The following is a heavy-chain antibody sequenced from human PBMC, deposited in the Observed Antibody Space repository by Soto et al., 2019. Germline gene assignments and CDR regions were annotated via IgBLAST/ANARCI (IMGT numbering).Heavy chain of an antibody. CDR1: GFTFSNDW. J-gene: IGHJ4*02. CDR3: ARGPRGVYGNDY. Sequence: GGSLRLSCAASGFTFSNDWMHWVRQGPGKGLVWLSRINMDGTNSNYADSVKGRFAISRDNAKNTLYLQMDSQRVEDTAVYFCARGPRGVYGNDYSGQGALVTVSS. D-gene: IGHD2-8*01. V-gene: IGHV3-74*01. CDR2: INMDGTNS.